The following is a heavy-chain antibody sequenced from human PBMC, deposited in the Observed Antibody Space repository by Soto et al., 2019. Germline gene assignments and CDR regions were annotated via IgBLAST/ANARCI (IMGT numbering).Heavy chain of an antibody. CDR1: VDSFSKYY. CDR3: TKGPNWNYYYYGVDV. D-gene: IGHD1-20*01. V-gene: IGHV4-4*07. CDR2: VYSSGAT. Sequence: ASETLSLTCTVSVDSFSKYYWSWIRQPAGRGLEWIGRVYSSGATNYNPSLNGRVTMSVDTSRNQFSLRLSSVTAADTAIYYCTKGPNWNYYYYGVDVWGQGTAVTVSS. J-gene: IGHJ6*02.